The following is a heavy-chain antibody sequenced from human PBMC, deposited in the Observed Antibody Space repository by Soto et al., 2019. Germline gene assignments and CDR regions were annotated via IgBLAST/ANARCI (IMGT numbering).Heavy chain of an antibody. CDR2: IYYSGNT. J-gene: IGHJ4*02. CDR1: NGSISSSSYY. V-gene: IGHV4-39*01. CDR3: AKRGYSSAYLPVDE. Sequence: QLQLQESGPGLVKPSETLSLTCTVSNGSISSSSYYWGWIRQPPGKGLEWIGLIYYSGNTYYNPSLKSRVTLSVHTSKNQFSLRLSSVTAADTAVYYWAKRGYSSAYLPVDEWGQGTLVTVSS. D-gene: IGHD5-18*01.